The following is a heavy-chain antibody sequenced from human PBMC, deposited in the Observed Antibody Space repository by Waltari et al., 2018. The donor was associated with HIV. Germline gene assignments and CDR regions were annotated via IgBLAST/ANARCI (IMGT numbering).Heavy chain of an antibody. CDR3: VRDSSGYYGHFDY. CDR2: ITSDGDTT. V-gene: IGHV3-64*01. CDR1: GFTFSNYT. Sequence: EVQLVESGGGLVQPGGSLRLSCAPSGFTFSNYTMHWVRQAPGKGLEYLSAITSDGDTTDYVNSVKGRFTISRDNSKNTLYLQMGSLRAEDMAVFYCVRDSSGYYGHFDYWGQGTLVTVSS. D-gene: IGHD6-19*01. J-gene: IGHJ4*02.